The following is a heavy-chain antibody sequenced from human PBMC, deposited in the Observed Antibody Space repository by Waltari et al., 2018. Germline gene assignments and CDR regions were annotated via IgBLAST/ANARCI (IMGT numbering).Heavy chain of an antibody. V-gene: IGHV2-5*01. CDR2: IYWNDDK. J-gene: IGHJ6*02. CDR1: GFSLSTSGVG. Sequence: QITLKESGPTLVKPTQTLTLTCTFSGFSLSTSGVGVGWIRQPPGKALEWLALIYWNDDKRYSPSLKSRLTITNDTSKNQVVLTMTNMDPVDTATYYFAHRLLELRYYYYYVMDVWGQGTTVTVSS. D-gene: IGHD1-7*01. CDR3: AHRLLELRYYYYYVMDV.